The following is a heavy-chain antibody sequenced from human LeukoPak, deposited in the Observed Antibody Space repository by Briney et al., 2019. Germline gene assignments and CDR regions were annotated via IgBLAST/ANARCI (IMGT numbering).Heavy chain of an antibody. V-gene: IGHV4-4*09. CDR2: IYTSGST. Sequence: SETLSLTCTVSGGSISSYYWSWIRQPPGKGLEWIGYIYTSGSTNYNPSLKSRVTISVDASKNQFSLKLSSVTAADTAVYYCARSPLWATIYFDYWGLGTLVTVSS. D-gene: IGHD5-12*01. CDR1: GGSISSYY. J-gene: IGHJ4*02. CDR3: ARSPLWATIYFDY.